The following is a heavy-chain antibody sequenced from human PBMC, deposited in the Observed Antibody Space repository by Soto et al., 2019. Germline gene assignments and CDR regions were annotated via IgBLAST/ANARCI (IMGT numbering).Heavy chain of an antibody. Sequence: SETLSLTCTVSGGSLGSTSYYWGWIRQPPGKGLEWIGSIYYSGNTYYNPSLQSRVAMSIDTSNNHFSLKLSSATAADTAVYYCAAYDILTVYFPQNSFDYWGQGALVTVSS. CDR2: IYYSGNT. CDR3: AAYDILTVYFPQNSFDY. D-gene: IGHD3-9*01. CDR1: GGSLGSTSYY. J-gene: IGHJ4*02. V-gene: IGHV4-39*02.